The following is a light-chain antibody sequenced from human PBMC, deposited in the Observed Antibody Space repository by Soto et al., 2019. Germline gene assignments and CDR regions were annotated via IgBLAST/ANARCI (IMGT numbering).Light chain of an antibody. J-gene: IGKJ4*01. V-gene: IGKV3-20*01. CDR2: GAS. Sequence: EIGLTQSPGTLSLSPGERATLSCRASQTVSSNYLAWYQQKPGQAPRFLIYGASSRATGIPDRFSGSGSGTDFTLTISRLEPEDFAVYYCQQYGSSPLSFGGGTKVEIK. CDR3: QQYGSSPLS. CDR1: QTVSSNY.